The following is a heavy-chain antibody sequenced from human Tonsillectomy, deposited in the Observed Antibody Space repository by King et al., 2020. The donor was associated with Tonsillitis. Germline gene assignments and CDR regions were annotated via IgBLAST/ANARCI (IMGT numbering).Heavy chain of an antibody. CDR1: GFTFSSYA. D-gene: IGHD3-22*01. J-gene: IGHJ3*02. Sequence: VQLVESGGGLVQPGGSLRLSCAASGFTFSSYAMSWVRQAPGKGLDWVSAISGSGGSTYYADSVKGRFTISRDNSKNTRYLQMNSLRAEDTAVYYCAKDWGSKGVVITHDAFDIWGQGTMVTVSS. V-gene: IGHV3-23*04. CDR3: AKDWGSKGVVITHDAFDI. CDR2: ISGSGGST.